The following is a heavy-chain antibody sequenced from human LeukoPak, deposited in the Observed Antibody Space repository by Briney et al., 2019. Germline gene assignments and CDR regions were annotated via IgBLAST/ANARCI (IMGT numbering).Heavy chain of an antibody. Sequence: PGGSLRLSCAASGFTLSNYWMHWVRQAPGKGLVWVSRIKGDGVTTNYADSVKGRFTISRDNAKNTLYLQMNSLRAEDTAVYYCAKGTAAAGNDYWGQGTLVTVSS. V-gene: IGHV3-74*01. CDR3: AKGTAAAGNDY. CDR2: IKGDGVTT. J-gene: IGHJ4*02. CDR1: GFTLSNYW. D-gene: IGHD6-13*01.